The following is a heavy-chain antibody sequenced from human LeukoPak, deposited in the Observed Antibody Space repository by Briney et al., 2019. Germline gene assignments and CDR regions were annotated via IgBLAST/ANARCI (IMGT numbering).Heavy chain of an antibody. J-gene: IGHJ4*02. CDR1: GFTFSSYW. CDR2: INEHGSIT. D-gene: IGHD3-10*01. Sequence: PGGSLRLSCAASGFTFSSYWMHWVRQVPGKGLVWVARINEHGSITDYADSVKDRFTVSRDNAWNTLCLQMNSLRAEDTAVYYCARDVAGSGSLWGQGTLITVSS. V-gene: IGHV3-74*01. CDR3: ARDVAGSGSL.